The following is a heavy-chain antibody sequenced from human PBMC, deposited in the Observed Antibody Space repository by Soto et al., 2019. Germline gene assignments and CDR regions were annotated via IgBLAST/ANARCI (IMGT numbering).Heavy chain of an antibody. D-gene: IGHD2-2*01. J-gene: IGHJ6*03. CDR1: GGSISSSSYY. CDR2: IYYSGST. V-gene: IGHV4-39*01. Sequence: SETLSLTCTVSGGSISSSSYYWGWIRQPPGKGLEWIGSIYYSGSTYYNPSLKSRVTISVDTSKNQFSLKLSSVTAADTAVYYCARQGYCSSTSCYGARGYYYYYMDVWGKGTTVTVSS. CDR3: ARQGYCSSTSCYGARGYYYYYMDV.